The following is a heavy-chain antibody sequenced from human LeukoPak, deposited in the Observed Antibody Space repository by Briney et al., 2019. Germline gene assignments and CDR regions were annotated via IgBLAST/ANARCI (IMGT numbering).Heavy chain of an antibody. CDR3: ARGDYYDSSIDY. J-gene: IGHJ4*02. CDR1: GYTFTSYA. V-gene: IGHV1-3*01. Sequence: ASVKVSCKASGYTFTSYAMHWVRQAPGQRLKWMGWINAGNGNTKYSQKFQGRVTITRDTSANTAYMELSSLRSEDTAVYYCARGDYYDSSIDYWGQGTLVTVSS. D-gene: IGHD3-22*01. CDR2: INAGNGNT.